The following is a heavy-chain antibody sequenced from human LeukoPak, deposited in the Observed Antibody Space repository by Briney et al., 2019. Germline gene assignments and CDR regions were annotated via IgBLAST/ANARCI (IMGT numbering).Heavy chain of an antibody. CDR1: GYPFTGYY. CDR2: INPNSGDT. J-gene: IGHJ4*02. V-gene: IGHV1-2*02. CDR3: ARVADGYYFDY. Sequence: ASVKVSCKASGYPFTGYYMHWVRQAPGQGLDWMGWINPNSGDTNYAQKFQGRVTMTSDTSINTAYMELSRLTPDDTAVYHCARVADGYYFDYWGQGTLVTVSS. D-gene: IGHD6-25*01.